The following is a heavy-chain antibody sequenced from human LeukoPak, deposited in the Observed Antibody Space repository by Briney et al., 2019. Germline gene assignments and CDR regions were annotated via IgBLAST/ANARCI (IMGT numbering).Heavy chain of an antibody. D-gene: IGHD3-22*01. J-gene: IGHJ4*02. CDR3: ARAVYYYDSSGYKYYFDY. Sequence: SETLSLTCTVSGGSISSSSYYWGWIRQPPGKGLEWIGYIYYSGSTNYNPSLKSRVTISVDTSKNQFSLKLSSVIAADTAVYYCARAVYYYDSSGYKYYFDYWGQGTLVTVSS. CDR1: GGSISSSSYY. CDR2: IYYSGST. V-gene: IGHV4-61*05.